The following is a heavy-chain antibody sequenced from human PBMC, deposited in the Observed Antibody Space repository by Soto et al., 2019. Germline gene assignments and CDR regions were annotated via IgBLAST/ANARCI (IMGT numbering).Heavy chain of an antibody. CDR1: GFTFSSYS. Sequence: GGSLRLSCAASGFTFSSYSMNWVRQAPGKGLEWVSSISSSSSYIYYADSVKGRFTISRDNAKNSLYLQMNSLRAEDTAVYYCARDSTVDRRIAPYNWFDPWGQGTLVTVSS. V-gene: IGHV3-21*01. D-gene: IGHD4-17*01. CDR2: ISSSSSYI. CDR3: ARDSTVDRRIAPYNWFDP. J-gene: IGHJ5*02.